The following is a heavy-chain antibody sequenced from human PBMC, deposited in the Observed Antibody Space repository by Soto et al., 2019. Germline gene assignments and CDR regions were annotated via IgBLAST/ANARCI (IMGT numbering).Heavy chain of an antibody. CDR3: AKDFPRAASFTMIPPLDY. J-gene: IGHJ4*02. V-gene: IGHV3-23*01. CDR2: ISGGSESL. D-gene: IGHD3-22*01. CDR1: GFTFSNYA. Sequence: GGSLRLSCAASGFTFSNYAMSWVRQAPGKGLEWVSAISGGSESLYFAESVKGRFTISRDNSKNTLYLQMNSLRAEDTAVYYCAKDFPRAASFTMIPPLDYWGQGTLVTVSS.